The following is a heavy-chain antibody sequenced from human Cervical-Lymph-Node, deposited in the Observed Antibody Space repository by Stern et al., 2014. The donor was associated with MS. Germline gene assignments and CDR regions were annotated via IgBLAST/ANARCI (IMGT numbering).Heavy chain of an antibody. CDR2: IYHSGST. J-gene: IGHJ6*02. CDR3: ASGVRGYYASGEDYYGLEV. Sequence: QLQLQESGSGLVKPSQTLSLTCAVSGGSISSGGYSWSWIRQPPGKGLEWIGYIYHSGSTYYNPSLKSRVTISVDSSKNQFSLKRSSVTAADTAVYYCASGVRGYYASGEDYYGLEVWGQGTTVTVSS. CDR1: GGSISSGGYS. D-gene: IGHD3-10*01. V-gene: IGHV4-30-2*01.